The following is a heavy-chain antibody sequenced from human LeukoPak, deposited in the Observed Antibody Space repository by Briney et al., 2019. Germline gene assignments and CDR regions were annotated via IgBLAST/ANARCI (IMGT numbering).Heavy chain of an antibody. CDR3: ARGDDSGYYDYFDY. J-gene: IGHJ4*02. Sequence: GGSLRLSCVASGFTFSTYALSWVRQAPGKGLEWVSTIYTGGNTYYAASVKGRFTISRDFSKSTVFLHMNSLRAEDTAMYYCARGDDSGYYDYFDYWGQGALVTVSS. CDR2: IYTGGNT. V-gene: IGHV3-23*05. D-gene: IGHD3-22*01. CDR1: GFTFSTYA.